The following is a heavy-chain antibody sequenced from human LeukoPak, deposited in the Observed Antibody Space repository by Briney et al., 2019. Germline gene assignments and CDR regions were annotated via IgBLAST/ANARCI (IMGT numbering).Heavy chain of an antibody. CDR2: YYSGST. CDR3: ASQLTFGGVIAMYYFDY. Sequence: YYSGSTYYNPSLNSRVTISVDTSKTQFSLKLSSVTAADTAVYYCASQLTFGGVIAMYYFDYWGQGTLVTVSS. V-gene: IGHV4-30-4*01. J-gene: IGHJ4*02. D-gene: IGHD3-16*02.